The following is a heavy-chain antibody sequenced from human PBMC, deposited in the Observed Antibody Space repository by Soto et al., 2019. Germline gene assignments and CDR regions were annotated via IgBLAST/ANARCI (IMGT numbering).Heavy chain of an antibody. CDR2: ISGSGAGT. J-gene: IGHJ4*02. CDR3: SWRVYGSGNFYPDYFDS. D-gene: IGHD3-10*01. V-gene: IGHV3-23*01. Sequence: EVQVLESGGGLVQPGGSLRLSCAASGFTFSMYAMSWVRQAPGKAPEWVSGISGSGAGTYYADSGKGRFTISRDNSKNTLYLQMDSLRAEDTAVYYCSWRVYGSGNFYPDYFDSWGQGTLVTVSS. CDR1: GFTFSMYA.